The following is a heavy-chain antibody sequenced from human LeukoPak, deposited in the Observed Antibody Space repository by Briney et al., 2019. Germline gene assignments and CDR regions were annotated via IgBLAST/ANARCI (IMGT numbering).Heavy chain of an antibody. D-gene: IGHD6-13*01. J-gene: IGHJ6*02. CDR1: GYTLTELS. CDR2: FDPEDGET. CDR3: ATGAAAPRGDPYYYYGMDV. V-gene: IGHV1-24*01. Sequence: ASVKVSCKVSGYTLTELSMHWVRQAPGKGLEWMGGFDPEDGETIYAQKFQGRVTVTEDTSTDTAYMELSSLRSEDTAVYYCATGAAAPRGDPYYYYGMDVWGQGTTVTVSS.